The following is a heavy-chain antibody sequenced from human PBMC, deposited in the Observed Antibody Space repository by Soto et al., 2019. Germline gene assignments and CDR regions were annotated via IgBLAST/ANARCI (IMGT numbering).Heavy chain of an antibody. D-gene: IGHD2-21*02. CDR2: IIPIFGTA. CDR3: ARANSVVTPSVYYFDY. V-gene: IGHV1-69*13. J-gene: IGHJ4*02. Sequence: SVKVSCKASGGTFSSYAISWVRQAPGQGLEWMGGIIPIFGTANYAQKFQGRVTITADESTSTAYMELSSLRSEDTAVYYCARANSVVTPSVYYFDYWGQGTLVTVSS. CDR1: GGTFSSYA.